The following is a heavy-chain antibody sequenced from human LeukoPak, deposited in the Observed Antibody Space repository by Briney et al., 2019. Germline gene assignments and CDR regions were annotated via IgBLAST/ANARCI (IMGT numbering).Heavy chain of an antibody. CDR2: LNPSGGST. D-gene: IGHD4-17*01. V-gene: IGHV1-46*01. J-gene: IGHJ4*02. Sequence: ASVKVSCKASGYIFTGYYMHWVRQAPGQGLEWMGILNPSGGSTSYAQKFQGRVTMTRDTSTSTVYMELSSLRSEDTAVYYCARDLYMTAVTTGYFDYWGQGTLVTVSS. CDR1: GYIFTGYY. CDR3: ARDLYMTAVTTGYFDY.